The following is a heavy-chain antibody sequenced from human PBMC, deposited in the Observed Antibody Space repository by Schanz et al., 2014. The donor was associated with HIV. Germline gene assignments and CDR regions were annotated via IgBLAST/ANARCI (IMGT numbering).Heavy chain of an antibody. Sequence: QVHLLESGGGVVQPGRSLRLSCAASGFTFSSYGMHWVRQAQGKGPEWVAVIWYDGSHTYYADSVKGRFTISRDNSKNTLYLEMNSLRPEDTAVYYCARETSGFSTSWPPRYHYYGMDVWGQGTTVIVSS. CDR1: GFTFSSYG. CDR3: ARETSGFSTSWPPRYHYYGMDV. CDR2: IWYDGSHT. J-gene: IGHJ6*02. V-gene: IGHV3-33*01. D-gene: IGHD6-13*01.